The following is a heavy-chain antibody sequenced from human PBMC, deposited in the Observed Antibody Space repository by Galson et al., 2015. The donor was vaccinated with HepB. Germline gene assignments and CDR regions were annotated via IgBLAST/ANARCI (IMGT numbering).Heavy chain of an antibody. J-gene: IGHJ4*02. CDR3: ARDISLHDYDSSGIYHGDY. D-gene: IGHD3-22*01. CDR2: INTHNGNT. V-gene: IGHV1-18*01. Sequence: SVKVSCKASGYTFTDYGISWVRQAPGQGLEWMGWINTHNGNTEYAQKLQGRVTVTTDTSTSTAYMEVRSLRSDDTAVYYCARDISLHDYDSSGIYHGDYWGQGTLVTVSS. CDR1: GYTFTDYG.